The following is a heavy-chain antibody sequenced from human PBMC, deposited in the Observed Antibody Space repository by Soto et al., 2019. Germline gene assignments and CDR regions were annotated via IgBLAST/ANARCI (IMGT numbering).Heavy chain of an antibody. CDR3: ARHFGTNWYRPFHF. CDR1: GGSLSSDNYW. Sequence: SETLSLTCSVSGGSLSSDNYWWGWICQSPGKALEWIGSIDHYGSTQYNPTLKSRVTVSVDTSNNQFSLKLASVTAADTAVFYCARHFGTNWYRPFHFWGQGTLVTVSS. V-gene: IGHV4-39*01. J-gene: IGHJ4*02. CDR2: IDHYGST. D-gene: IGHD6-13*01.